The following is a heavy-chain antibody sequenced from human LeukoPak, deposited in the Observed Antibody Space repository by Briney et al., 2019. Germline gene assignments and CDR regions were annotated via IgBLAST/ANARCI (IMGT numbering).Heavy chain of an antibody. CDR3: AKGRYSYGHFDY. CDR1: GFTFDDYA. Sequence: GGSLRLSCAASGFTFDDYAMHWVRQAPGKGLEWVSGISWNSGSIGYADSVKGRFTISRDNAKNSLYLQMNSPRAEDTALYYCAKGRYSYGHFDYWGQGTLVTVSS. J-gene: IGHJ4*02. D-gene: IGHD5-18*01. CDR2: ISWNSGSI. V-gene: IGHV3-9*01.